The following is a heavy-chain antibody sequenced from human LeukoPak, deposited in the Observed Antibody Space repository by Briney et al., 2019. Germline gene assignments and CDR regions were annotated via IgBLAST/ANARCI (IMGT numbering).Heavy chain of an antibody. Sequence: GGSLRLSCAASGFTFSSYAMSWVRQAPGKGLEWVSGISGSGGSTYYADSVKGRFTISRDNSKNTLYLQMNSLRAADPAVYYSANDRPSFDPWGQGTLLTVSS. CDR1: GFTFSSYA. J-gene: IGHJ5*02. CDR2: ISGSGGST. V-gene: IGHV3-23*01. CDR3: ANDRPSFDP.